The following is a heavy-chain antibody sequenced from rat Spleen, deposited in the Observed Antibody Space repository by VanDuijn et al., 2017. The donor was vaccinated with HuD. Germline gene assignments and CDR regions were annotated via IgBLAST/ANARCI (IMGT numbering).Heavy chain of an antibody. CDR3: VRHGYTRYYFDY. CDR2: ISPSGGST. J-gene: IGHJ2*01. D-gene: IGHD1-9*01. CDR1: GFTFSDYY. Sequence: EVQLVESGGGLVQPGRSLKLSCAASGFTFSDYYMAWVRQAPTKGLEWVASISPSGGSTYYPDSVKGRFTISRDNAENTVYLQMNSLRSEDTASYYCVRHGYTRYYFDYWGQGVMVTVSS. V-gene: IGHV5-25*01.